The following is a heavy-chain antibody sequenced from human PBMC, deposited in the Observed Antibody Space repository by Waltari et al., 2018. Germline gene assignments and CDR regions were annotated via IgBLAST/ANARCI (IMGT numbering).Heavy chain of an antibody. Sequence: QVQLQQWGAGLLKPSETLSLICAVYGGSFSGYTWMWIRQSPGKGLEWIGEISHSGGTNYNPSLKSRINISVDMSKNQFSRKLKSVTAADTAVYYCARGRRWLQLSDWGQGTPVTVSS. D-gene: IGHD5-18*01. CDR2: ISHSGGT. CDR3: ARGRRWLQLSD. CDR1: GGSFSGYT. V-gene: IGHV4-34*01. J-gene: IGHJ4*02.